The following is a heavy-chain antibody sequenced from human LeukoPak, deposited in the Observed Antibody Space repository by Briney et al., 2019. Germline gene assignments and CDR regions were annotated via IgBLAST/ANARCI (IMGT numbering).Heavy chain of an antibody. CDR2: INPNSGGT. CDR1: GYTFTGYY. D-gene: IGHD3-22*01. V-gene: IGHV1-2*02. CDR3: ARVKKSITIIGSFDAFDI. Sequence: ASVKVSCKASGYTFTGYYMHWVRQAPGQGLEWMGWINPNSGGTNYAQKFRGRVTMTRDTSISTAYMELSKLRSDDTAVYYCARVKKSITIIGSFDAFDIWGQGTMVTVSS. J-gene: IGHJ3*02.